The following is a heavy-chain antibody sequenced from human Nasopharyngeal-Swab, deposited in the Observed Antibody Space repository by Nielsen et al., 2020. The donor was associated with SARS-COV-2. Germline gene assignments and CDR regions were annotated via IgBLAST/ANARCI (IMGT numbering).Heavy chain of an antibody. V-gene: IGHV4-39*01. CDR3: ASITIFGVVYS. CDR2: IYYSGST. CDR1: GGSISSSSYY. J-gene: IGHJ3*01. D-gene: IGHD3-3*01. Sequence: GSLRLSCTVPGGSISSSSYYWGWIRQPPGKGLEWIGSIYYSGSTYYNPSLKSRVTISVDTSKNQFSLKLSSVTAADTAVYYCASITIFGVVYSWGQGTMVTVSS.